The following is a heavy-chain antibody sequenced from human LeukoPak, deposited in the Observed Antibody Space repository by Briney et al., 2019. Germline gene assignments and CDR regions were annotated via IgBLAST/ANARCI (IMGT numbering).Heavy chain of an antibody. J-gene: IGHJ6*02. CDR1: GYTLTELS. CDR3: ATSIVYCSGGSCYTPDGSYYYYYGMDV. Sequence: GASVKVSCKVSGYTLTELSMHWVRQAPGKGLEWMGGFDPEDGETIYAQKFQGRVTMTEDTSTDTAYMALSSLRSEDTAVYYCATSIVYCSGGSCYTPDGSYYYYYGMDVWGQGTTVTVSS. V-gene: IGHV1-24*01. CDR2: FDPEDGET. D-gene: IGHD2-15*01.